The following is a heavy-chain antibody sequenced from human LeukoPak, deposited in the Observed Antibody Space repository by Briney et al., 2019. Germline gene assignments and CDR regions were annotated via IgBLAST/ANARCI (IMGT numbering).Heavy chain of an antibody. CDR1: GFTFSSYD. CDR3: ARGSGGAFDI. D-gene: IGHD3-10*01. Sequence: SGGSLRLSCAASGFTFSSYDMHWVRQATGKGLEWVSGIGSAGDTYYAGSVKGRVTISRENAKNSLYLQMNSLRAGDTAVYYCARGSGGAFDIWGQGTMVTVSS. CDR2: IGSAGDT. J-gene: IGHJ3*02. V-gene: IGHV3-13*01.